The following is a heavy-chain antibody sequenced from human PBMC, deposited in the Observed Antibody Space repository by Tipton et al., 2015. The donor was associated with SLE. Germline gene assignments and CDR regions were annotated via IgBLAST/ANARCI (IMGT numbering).Heavy chain of an antibody. CDR3: ARQFIQCLADPFDN. V-gene: IGHV4-59*01. CDR1: GGYIRSYY. CDR2: FFHSGIT. Sequence: TLSLTCTFSGGYIRSYYWTWIRQPPGKGLEWISYFFHSGITNYNPALKSRVTISMDTSKNQFSLRLSSVTTADTAVYYCARQFIQCLADPFDNLCQGTLVTVSS. D-gene: IGHD6-19*01. J-gene: IGHJ4*02.